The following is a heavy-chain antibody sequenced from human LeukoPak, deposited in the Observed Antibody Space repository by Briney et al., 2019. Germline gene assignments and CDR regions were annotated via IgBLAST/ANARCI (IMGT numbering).Heavy chain of an antibody. CDR1: GFTFSSYG. J-gene: IGHJ4*02. Sequence: GGSLRLSCAASGFTFSSYGMHWVRQAPGKGLEWVAFIRYDGSNKYYADSVKGRFTISRDNSKNTLYLQMNSLRAEDTAVYYCARSTGYYYDSSGYYFGYWGQGTLVTVSS. CDR3: ARSTGYYYDSSGYYFGY. V-gene: IGHV3-30*02. CDR2: IRYDGSNK. D-gene: IGHD3-22*01.